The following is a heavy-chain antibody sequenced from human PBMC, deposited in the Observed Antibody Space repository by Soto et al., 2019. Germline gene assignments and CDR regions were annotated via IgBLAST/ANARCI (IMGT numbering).Heavy chain of an antibody. D-gene: IGHD4-17*01. CDR2: IIAYNGNT. J-gene: IGHJ6*03. CDR3: ARVSYGDYLAGDYMDV. CDR1: GYTFTSYG. Sequence: ASVKVSCKASGYTFTSYGISWVRQAPGQGLEWMGWIIAYNGNTNYAQKLQGRVTMTTDTSTSTAYMELRSLRSDDTAVYYCARVSYGDYLAGDYMDVWGKGTTVTVSS. V-gene: IGHV1-18*01.